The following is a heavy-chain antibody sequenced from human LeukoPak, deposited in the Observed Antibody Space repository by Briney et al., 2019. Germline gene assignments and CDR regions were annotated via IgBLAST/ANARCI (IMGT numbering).Heavy chain of an antibody. Sequence: SETLSLTCTVSGGSISSGSYYWSWIRQPAGKGLEWIGRIYTSGSTNYNPSLKSRVTISVDTSKNQFSLKLSSVTAADTAVYYCARVSVSSSVHYYYYMDVWGKGTTVTVSS. V-gene: IGHV4-61*02. CDR3: ARVSVSSSVHYYYYMDV. J-gene: IGHJ6*03. CDR2: IYTSGST. D-gene: IGHD6-6*01. CDR1: GGSISSGSYY.